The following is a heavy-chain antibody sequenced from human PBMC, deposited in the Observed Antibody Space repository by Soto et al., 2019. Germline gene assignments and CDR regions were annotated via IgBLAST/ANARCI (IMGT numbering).Heavy chain of an antibody. D-gene: IGHD2-2*02. CDR3: ARVPYQLLYSGDDY. CDR1: GYSISSGYY. J-gene: IGHJ4*02. V-gene: IGHV4-38-2*01. Sequence: SETLSLTCAVSGYSISSGYYWGWIRQPPGKGLEWIGSTYHSGSTYYNPSLKSRVTISVDTSKNQFSLKQSSVTAADTAVYYCARVPYQLLYSGDDYWGQGTLVTVSS. CDR2: TYHSGST.